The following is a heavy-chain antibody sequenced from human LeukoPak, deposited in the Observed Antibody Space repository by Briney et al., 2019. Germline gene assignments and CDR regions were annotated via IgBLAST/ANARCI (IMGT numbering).Heavy chain of an antibody. CDR2: ISSSSSTI. J-gene: IGHJ4*02. D-gene: IGHD4-17*01. CDR1: GFTFSSYS. CDR3: ARDKWDDYGDSELDY. Sequence: GGSLRLSCAASGFTFSSYSMNWVRQAPGKGLEWVSYISSSSSTIYYADSVKGRFTISRDNAKNSLYLQMNSLRAEDTAVYYCARDKWDDYGDSELDYWGQGTLVTVSS. V-gene: IGHV3-48*01.